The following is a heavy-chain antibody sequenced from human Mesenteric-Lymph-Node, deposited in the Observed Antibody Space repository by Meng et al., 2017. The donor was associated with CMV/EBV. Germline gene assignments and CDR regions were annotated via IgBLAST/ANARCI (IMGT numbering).Heavy chain of an antibody. CDR3: EKDSGDWFDP. CDR2: IRYDGSNK. J-gene: IGHJ5*02. V-gene: IGHV3-30*02. Sequence: GESLKISCAASGFTFSSYGMHWVRQAPGKGLEWVAFIRYDGSNKYYADSVKGRFTISRDNSKNTLYLQMNSLRAEDTAVYYCEKDSGDWFDPWGQGTLVTVSS. CDR1: GFTFSSYG.